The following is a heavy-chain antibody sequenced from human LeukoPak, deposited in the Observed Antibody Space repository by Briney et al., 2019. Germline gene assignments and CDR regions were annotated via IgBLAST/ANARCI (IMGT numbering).Heavy chain of an antibody. V-gene: IGHV5-51*01. CDR2: IHPGDSET. CDR1: GYTFSNSI. Sequence: GESLKISCKGSGYTFSNSIIGWVRQMPGKGLEWMGIIHPGDSETRYSPSFQGQVTISADKSISTAYLQWSSLRASDTAMYYCARVNSALWFFDCWGQGSLLTVSS. D-gene: IGHD3-9*01. CDR3: ARVNSALWFFDC. J-gene: IGHJ4*02.